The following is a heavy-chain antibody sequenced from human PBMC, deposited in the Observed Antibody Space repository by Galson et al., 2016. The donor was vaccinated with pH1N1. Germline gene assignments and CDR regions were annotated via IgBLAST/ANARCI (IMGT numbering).Heavy chain of an antibody. CDR1: GFTFSSYA. CDR2: INSSGGST. V-gene: IGHV3-23*01. D-gene: IGHD6-6*01. J-gene: IGHJ4*02. Sequence: SLRLSCAASGFTFSSYAMSWVRQAPGKGPEWVSGINSSGGSTYYADSVKGRFTISRDNSKNTMYLQMNSLRAEDTAVYYCERYSSIGARAQDYWGQGTLVTVSS. CDR3: ERYSSIGARAQDY.